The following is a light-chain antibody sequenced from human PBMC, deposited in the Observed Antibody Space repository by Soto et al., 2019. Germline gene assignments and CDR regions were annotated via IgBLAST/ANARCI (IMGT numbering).Light chain of an antibody. CDR3: SSYTSSGTRV. J-gene: IGLJ2*01. CDR2: DVS. Sequence: QSVLTQPASVSGSPGQSIAFSCTGTSSDVGGYNYVSWYQQHPGKAPKLMIYDVSTRPSGVPTRFSGSKSGNTASLTISELQADDEADYYCSSYTSSGTRVFGGGTKLTVL. V-gene: IGLV2-14*01. CDR1: SSDVGGYNY.